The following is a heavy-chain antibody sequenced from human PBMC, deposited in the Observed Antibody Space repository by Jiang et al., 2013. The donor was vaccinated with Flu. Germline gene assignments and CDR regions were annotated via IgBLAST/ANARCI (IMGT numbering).Heavy chain of an antibody. J-gene: IGHJ3*02. Sequence: GSGLVKPSETLSLTCTVSGGSISSYYWSWIRQPPGKGLEWIGYIYYSGSTNYNPSLKSRVTISVDTSKNQFSLKLSSVTAADTAVYYCARLTIAVAGTADTFDIWGQGTLVTVSS. CDR1: GGSISSYY. V-gene: IGHV4-59*08. D-gene: IGHD6-19*01. CDR2: IYYSGST. CDR3: ARLTIAVAGTADTFDI.